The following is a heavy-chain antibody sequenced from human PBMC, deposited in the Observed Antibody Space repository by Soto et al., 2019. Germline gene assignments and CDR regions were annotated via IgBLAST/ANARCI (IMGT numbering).Heavy chain of an antibody. CDR2: IYPGDSDT. CDR1: WYRVISYC. Sequence: PGQLMRIWRRVSWYRVISYCSRWVRQKPGKGLEWMGIIYPGDSDTRYSLSFQGQVTISADKSISTAYLQWSSLKASDTAMYYCARFLHGSGSYYFDYWGQGTLVTVSS. J-gene: IGHJ4*02. D-gene: IGHD3-10*01. V-gene: IGHV5-51*01. CDR3: ARFLHGSGSYYFDY.